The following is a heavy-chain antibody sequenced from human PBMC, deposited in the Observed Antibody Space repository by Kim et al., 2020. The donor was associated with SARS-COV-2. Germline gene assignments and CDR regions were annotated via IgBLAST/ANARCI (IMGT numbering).Heavy chain of an antibody. J-gene: IGHJ4*02. V-gene: IGHV4-39*01. Sequence: YDNPSLKSRVTISGDTSKNQFSLKLSSVTAADTAVYYCARLTLEKTGLDYWGQGTLVTVSS. CDR3: ARLTLEKTGLDY. D-gene: IGHD2-21*01.